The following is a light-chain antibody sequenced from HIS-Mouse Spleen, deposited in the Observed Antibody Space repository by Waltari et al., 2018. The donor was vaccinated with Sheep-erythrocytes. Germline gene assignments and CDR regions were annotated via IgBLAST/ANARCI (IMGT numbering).Light chain of an antibody. CDR1: SSAAVGYNS. CDR2: EVS. CDR3: SSYTSSSTPVV. V-gene: IGLV2-14*01. J-gene: IGLJ2*01. Sequence: QSALTQPASVSGSPGQSITISCTGTSSAAVGYNSVSWYQQHPGKAPKLMIYEVSNRPSGVSNRFSGSKSGNTASLTISGLQAEDEADYYCSSYTSSSTPVVFGGGTKLTVL.